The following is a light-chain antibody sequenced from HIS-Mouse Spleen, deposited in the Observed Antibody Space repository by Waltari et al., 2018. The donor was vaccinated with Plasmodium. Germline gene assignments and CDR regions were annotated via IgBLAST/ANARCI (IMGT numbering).Light chain of an antibody. CDR3: QQYGSSTEYT. V-gene: IGKV3-20*01. J-gene: IGKJ2*01. CDR1: QSVSSSY. Sequence: EIVLTQSPGTLSLSPGERATLSCRASQSVSSSYLAWYQQKPGQAPRLLIYGASSRATGIPDRFSGSGSGTDFTLTISRLEPEEFAVYYCQQYGSSTEYTFGQGTKLEIK. CDR2: GAS.